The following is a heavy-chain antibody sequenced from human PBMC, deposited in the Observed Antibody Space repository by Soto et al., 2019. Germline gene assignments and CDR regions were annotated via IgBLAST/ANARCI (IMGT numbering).Heavy chain of an antibody. CDR1: GGSISSYY. CDR2: IYYSGST. Sequence: SETLSLTCTVSGGSISSYYWSWIRQPPGKGLEWIGYIYYSGSTNYNPSLKSRVTISVDTSKNQFSLKLSSVTAADTAVYYCARSYYAFWSGYFRDAFDIWGQGTMVTVSS. D-gene: IGHD3-3*01. V-gene: IGHV4-59*01. J-gene: IGHJ3*02. CDR3: ARSYYAFWSGYFRDAFDI.